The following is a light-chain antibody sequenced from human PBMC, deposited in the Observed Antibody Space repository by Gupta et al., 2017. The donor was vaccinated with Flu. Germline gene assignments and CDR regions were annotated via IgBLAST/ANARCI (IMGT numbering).Light chain of an antibody. CDR1: QSVSSSY. CDR3: QQYGSSPFT. J-gene: IGKJ3*01. Sequence: ILLTQSPGTLSLSPGDTVTLSCRASQSVSSSYLAWYQQKPGQAPRLLIYGASSRATGIPDRFSGSGSGTDFTLTISRLEPEDFAVYYCQQYGSSPFTFGPGTKVDIK. V-gene: IGKV3-20*01. CDR2: GAS.